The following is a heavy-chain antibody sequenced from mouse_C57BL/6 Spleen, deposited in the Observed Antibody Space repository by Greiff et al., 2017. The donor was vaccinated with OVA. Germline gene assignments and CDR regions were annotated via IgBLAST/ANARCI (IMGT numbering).Heavy chain of an antibody. D-gene: IGHD2-14*01. CDR3: ATGGYQFAY. Sequence: VQLQQSGPELVKPGASVKIPCKASGYTFTDYNMDWVKQSHGKSLEWIGDINPNNGGTIYNQKFKGKATLTVDKSSSTAYMELRSLTSEDTAVYYCATGGYQFAYWGQGTLVTVSA. CDR1: GYTFTDYN. J-gene: IGHJ3*01. V-gene: IGHV1-18*01. CDR2: INPNNGGT.